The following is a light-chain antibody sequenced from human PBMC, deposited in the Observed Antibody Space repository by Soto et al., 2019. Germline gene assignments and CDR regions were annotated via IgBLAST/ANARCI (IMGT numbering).Light chain of an antibody. Sequence: EIVLTQSPATLSLSPGERATLACRASQSVSSYLAWYQQKPGQPPRLLIYDASNMATGIPARFSGSGSGTDFTLTISSLEPEDFAVYYCQQRITWPLTFGGGTKVEIK. CDR1: QSVSSY. V-gene: IGKV3-11*01. CDR3: QQRITWPLT. CDR2: DAS. J-gene: IGKJ4*01.